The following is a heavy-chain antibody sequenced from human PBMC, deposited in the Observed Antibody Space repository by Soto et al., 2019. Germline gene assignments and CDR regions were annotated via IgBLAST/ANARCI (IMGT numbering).Heavy chain of an antibody. V-gene: IGHV4-4*02. CDR1: GTSISSTFW. Sequence: PSENLSLTCAVSGTSISSTFWWTWVRQPPGKGLDWIGEVYHSGSTKYNPSLKSRVTISVDKSKNQFSLELRAVTAADTAVYYCATLPPRIVVVKTEIPTWGQGTLVTVSS. CDR2: VYHSGST. J-gene: IGHJ5*02. D-gene: IGHD2-15*01. CDR3: ATLPPRIVVVKTEIPT.